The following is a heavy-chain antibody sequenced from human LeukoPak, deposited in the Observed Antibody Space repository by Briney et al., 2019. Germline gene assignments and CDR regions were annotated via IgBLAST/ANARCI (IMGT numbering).Heavy chain of an antibody. Sequence: ASVKVSCKASGYTFTSYYMHWVRQAPGRGLEWMGIINPSGGSTSYAQKFQGRVTMTRDTSTSTVYMELSSLRSEDTAVYYCARDRGGIAARRNWFDPWGQGTLVTDSS. CDR1: GYTFTSYY. CDR3: ARDRGGIAARRNWFDP. CDR2: INPSGGST. D-gene: IGHD6-6*01. J-gene: IGHJ5*02. V-gene: IGHV1-46*01.